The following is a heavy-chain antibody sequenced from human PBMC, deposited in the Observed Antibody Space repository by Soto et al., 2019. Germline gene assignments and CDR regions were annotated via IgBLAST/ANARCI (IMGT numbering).Heavy chain of an antibody. J-gene: IGHJ5*02. Sequence: GGSLRLSCAASGFTFSSYSMNWVRQAPGKGLEWVSYISSSSSTIYYADSVKGRFTISRDNAKNSLYLQMNILRAEDTAVYYCASEAASSGWYNWFDPWSKGTLVTVSS. CDR2: ISSSSSTI. CDR1: GFTFSSYS. CDR3: ASEAASSGWYNWFDP. D-gene: IGHD6-19*01. V-gene: IGHV3-48*01.